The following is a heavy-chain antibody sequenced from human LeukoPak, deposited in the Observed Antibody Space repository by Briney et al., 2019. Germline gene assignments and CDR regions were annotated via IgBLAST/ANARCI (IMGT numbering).Heavy chain of an antibody. Sequence: SVKVSCKASGGTFSSYAISWVRQAPGQGLEWMGRIIPILGIANYAQKFQGRVTITADKSTSTAYMELSSLRSEDTAVYYCARDLTNYYYYYYGMGVWGQGTTVTVSS. CDR3: ARDLTNYYYYYYGMGV. V-gene: IGHV1-69*04. D-gene: IGHD2-2*01. CDR1: GGTFSSYA. CDR2: IIPILGIA. J-gene: IGHJ6*02.